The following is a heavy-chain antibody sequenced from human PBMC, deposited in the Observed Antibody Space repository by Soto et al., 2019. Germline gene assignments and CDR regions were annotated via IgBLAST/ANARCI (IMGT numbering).Heavy chain of an antibody. CDR1: GYTFTSYG. J-gene: IGHJ5*02. Sequence: QVQLVQSGAEVKKPGASVKVSCKASGYTFTSYGISWVRQAPGQGLEWMGWISAYNGNTNYAQKFQGWVTMTRDTSISTAYMELSRLRSDDTAVYYCARTDFWSNKFDPWGQGTLVTVSS. D-gene: IGHD3-3*01. CDR3: ARTDFWSNKFDP. CDR2: ISAYNGNT. V-gene: IGHV1-18*04.